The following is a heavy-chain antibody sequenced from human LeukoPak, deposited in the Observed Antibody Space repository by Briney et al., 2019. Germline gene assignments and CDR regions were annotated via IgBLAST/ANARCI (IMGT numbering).Heavy chain of an antibody. CDR3: ARSTYQLLIYFDY. V-gene: IGHV3-74*01. J-gene: IGHJ4*02. CDR2: INRDGSST. D-gene: IGHD2-2*01. Sequence: PGGSLRLSCAASGFIFNNYWMYWVRQAPGRGLVWVSRINRDGSSTAYADSVKGRFTISRDSAKNTLYLQMNSLRAEDTAVYYCARSTYQLLIYFDYWGQGTLVTVSS. CDR1: GFIFNNYW.